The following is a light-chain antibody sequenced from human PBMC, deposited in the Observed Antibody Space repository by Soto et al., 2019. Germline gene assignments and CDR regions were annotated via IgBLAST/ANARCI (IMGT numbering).Light chain of an antibody. CDR2: GNS. CDR3: QSYDSSLRGWEV. V-gene: IGLV1-40*01. CDR1: SSNIGAGYD. J-gene: IGLJ2*01. Sequence: QSVLTQPPSVSGAPGQRVTISCTGSSSNIGAGYDVHWYQQLPGTAPKLLIYGNSNRPSGVPDRFSGSKSGTSASLAITGLQAEDEADYYCQSYDSSLRGWEVFGEGTQLTVL.